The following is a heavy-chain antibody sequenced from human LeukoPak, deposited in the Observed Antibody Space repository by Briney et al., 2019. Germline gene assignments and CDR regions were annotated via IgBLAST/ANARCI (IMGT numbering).Heavy chain of an antibody. V-gene: IGHV3-48*04. Sequence: PGGSLRLSCAASGFTFSTYSLNWVRQAPGKGLEWISYISTSSTTIYYADSVKGRFTISRDNAKNSLFLQMNSLRAEDTAVYYCARVSRLRLGELSFLDYWGQGTLVTVSS. J-gene: IGHJ4*02. CDR3: ARVSRLRLGELSFLDY. D-gene: IGHD3-16*02. CDR1: GFTFSTYS. CDR2: ISTSSTTI.